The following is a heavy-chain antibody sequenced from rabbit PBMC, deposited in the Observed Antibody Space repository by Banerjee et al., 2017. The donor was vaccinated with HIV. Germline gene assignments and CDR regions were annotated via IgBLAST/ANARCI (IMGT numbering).Heavy chain of an antibody. J-gene: IGHJ6*01. V-gene: IGHV1S43*01. CDR1: GFSFSNKYV. CDR3: ARDLAGVIGWKFGL. Sequence: QQQLEESGGGLVKPEGSLTLSCTASGFSFSNKYVMCWVRQAPGKGLELIACIYSSNGDKWYASWVNVRFTISRSTSLNTVDLKMTSLTVADTATYFCARDLAGVIGWKFGLGGPGTLVTVS. CDR2: IYSSNGDK. D-gene: IGHD4-1*01.